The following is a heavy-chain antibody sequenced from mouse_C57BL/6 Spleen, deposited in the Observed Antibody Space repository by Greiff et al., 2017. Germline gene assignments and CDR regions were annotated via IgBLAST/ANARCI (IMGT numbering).Heavy chain of an antibody. CDR1: GFTFSSYA. J-gene: IGHJ1*03. Sequence: EVKLVESGEGLVKPGGSLKLSCAASGFTFSSYAMSWVRQTPEKRLEWVAYISSGGDYIYYADTVKGRFTISRDNARNTLYLQISSLKSEDTAMYYCTRDYGNFDFDVWGTGTTVTVSS. V-gene: IGHV5-9-1*02. CDR2: ISSGGDYI. D-gene: IGHD2-1*01. CDR3: TRDYGNFDFDV.